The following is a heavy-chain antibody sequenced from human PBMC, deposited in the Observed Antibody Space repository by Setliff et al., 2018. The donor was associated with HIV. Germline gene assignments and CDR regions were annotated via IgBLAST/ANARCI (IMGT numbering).Heavy chain of an antibody. J-gene: IGHJ6*02. CDR2: IIVTVDIA. Sequence: SVKVSCKASGGTFSNSAINWVRLAPGQGLEWMGGIIVTVDIANYAQKFQGRVTITADKLTNTVYMDLSGLRPDDTAVYYCARQEVARQYFNNGMDVWGQGTTVTVSS. V-gene: IGHV1-69*10. D-gene: IGHD5-12*01. CDR1: GGTFSNSA. CDR3: ARQEVARQYFNNGMDV.